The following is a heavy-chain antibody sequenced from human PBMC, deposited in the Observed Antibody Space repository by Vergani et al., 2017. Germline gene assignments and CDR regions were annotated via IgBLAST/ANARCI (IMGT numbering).Heavy chain of an antibody. D-gene: IGHD2-2*01. J-gene: IGHJ1*01. V-gene: IGHV4-30-2*01. CDR2: IYQSGST. CDR1: GCSISCGGYS. Sequence: QLQLQESGSGLVKPSQTLSLTCAVSGCSISCGGYSWSWIRQPPGKGLEWIGYIYQSGSTYYNPSLKSRVTISVGRSKNQFSLKLSSVTAADTAVYYCAGAYYSKTCCCRGLYFQHWGQGTLVTVSS. CDR3: AGAYYSKTCCCRGLYFQH.